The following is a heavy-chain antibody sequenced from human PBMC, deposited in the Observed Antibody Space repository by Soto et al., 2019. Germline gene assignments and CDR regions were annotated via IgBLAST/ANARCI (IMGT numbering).Heavy chain of an antibody. CDR2: IYHSGST. V-gene: IGHV4-4*02. D-gene: IGHD3-10*02. CDR3: ARDYFFFQAEDGIRDVRSVSAFLLNRSSDL. Sequence: GKGLEWIGEIYHSGSTNYNPSLKSRATISLDKSKNQSSPKLSSVTSADTAVYYCARDYFFFQAEDGIRDVRSVSAFLLNRSSDL. J-gene: IGHJ2*01.